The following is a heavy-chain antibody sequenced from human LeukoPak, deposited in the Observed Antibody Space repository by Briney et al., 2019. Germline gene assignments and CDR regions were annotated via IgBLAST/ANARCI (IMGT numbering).Heavy chain of an antibody. CDR3: ARGGDYYDSSGYYQTCPLDY. CDR1: GYTFTSYG. CDR2: ISAYNGNT. Sequence: ASVKVSCKASGYTFTSYGISWVRQAPGQGLEWMGWISAYNGNTNYAQKLQGRVTITTDTSTSTAYMELRSLRSDDTAVYYCARGGDYYDSSGYYQTCPLDYWGQGTLVTVSS. D-gene: IGHD3-22*01. J-gene: IGHJ4*02. V-gene: IGHV1-18*01.